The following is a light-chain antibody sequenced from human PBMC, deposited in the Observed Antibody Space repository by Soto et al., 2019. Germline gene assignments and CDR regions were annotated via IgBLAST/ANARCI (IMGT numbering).Light chain of an antibody. CDR2: GAS. CDR1: ESVTSTY. J-gene: IGKJ2*01. Sequence: EIVLTQSPGALSLSPGERATLSCRTSESVTSTYLAWYQQKPGHPPRLLIYGASNRATGIPDRFSGSGSGTDFTLTISRLEPEDFAVYYCQLFGSSPRYTFGRGTKLEIK. CDR3: QLFGSSPRYT. V-gene: IGKV3-20*01.